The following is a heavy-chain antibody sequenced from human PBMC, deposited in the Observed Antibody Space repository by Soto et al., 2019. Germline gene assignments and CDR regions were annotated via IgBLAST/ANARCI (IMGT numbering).Heavy chain of an antibody. CDR2: VYESGNT. CDR3: GGALRETDMVHTYFDS. D-gene: IGHD5-18*01. CDR1: GASVSTGAYY. Sequence: PSETLSLTCTVSGASVSTGAYYWGWVRQRPGRGLEWIGYVYESGNTYYNMSLKSRLTISLDRSNNQFSLGLTSVTAADTAVYYCGGALRETDMVHTYFDSWGQGTLVTVSS. J-gene: IGHJ4*02. V-gene: IGHV4-31*03.